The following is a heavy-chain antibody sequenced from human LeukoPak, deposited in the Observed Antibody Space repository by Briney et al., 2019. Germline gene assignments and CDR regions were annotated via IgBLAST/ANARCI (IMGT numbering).Heavy chain of an antibody. D-gene: IGHD3-22*01. V-gene: IGHV4-59*01. CDR3: AGYYYERSGYDY. CDR1: GGSISSYC. CDR2: ICNSGST. J-gene: IGHJ4*02. Sequence: SETLSLTCTVSGGSISSYCWSWIRQPPGKGLEWIGYICNSGSTKYNPSLKSRVTISVDTSKNQFSLKLNSVTAADTAVYYCAGYYYERSGYDYWGQGTLVTVSS.